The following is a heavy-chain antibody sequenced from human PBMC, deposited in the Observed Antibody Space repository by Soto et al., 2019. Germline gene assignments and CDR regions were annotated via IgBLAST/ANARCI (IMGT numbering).Heavy chain of an antibody. D-gene: IGHD1-26*01. CDR3: ARGGSLNWYFDL. V-gene: IGHV3-74*01. CDR2: INSDGSST. J-gene: IGHJ2*01. Sequence: EVQLVESGGGLVQPGGYLRLSCAASGLTFSSNWMHWVRQAPGKGQVWVSRINSDGSSTNYVDSVKGRFTISRDNAKNTLYLQMNSLRAEDTAVYYCARGGSLNWYFDLWGRGTLVTVSS. CDR1: GLTFSSNW.